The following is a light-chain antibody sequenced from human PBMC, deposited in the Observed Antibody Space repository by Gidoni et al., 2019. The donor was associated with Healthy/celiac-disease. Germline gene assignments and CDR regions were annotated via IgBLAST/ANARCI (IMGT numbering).Light chain of an antibody. CDR2: KAS. Sequence: DIQLTQSPSTLSASVRDRVTITCRASQSISSWLAWYQQKPGKAPKLLIYKASSLESGVPSRFSGSGSGTEFTLTISSLQPDDFATYYCQQYNSYPWTFXQXTKVEIK. J-gene: IGKJ1*01. V-gene: IGKV1-5*03. CDR1: QSISSW. CDR3: QQYNSYPWT.